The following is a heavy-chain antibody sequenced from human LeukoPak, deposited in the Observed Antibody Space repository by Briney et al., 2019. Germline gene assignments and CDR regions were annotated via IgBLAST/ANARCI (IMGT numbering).Heavy chain of an antibody. CDR1: GYTFTSYG. J-gene: IGHJ4*02. D-gene: IGHD4-23*01. V-gene: IGHV1-18*01. CDR3: ARMPYGGETREYYFDY. CDR2: ISAYNGNT. Sequence: ASVKVSCKASGYTFTSYGISWVRQAPGQGLEWMGWISAYNGNTNYAQKLQGRVTMTTDTSTSTAYMELRSLRSDDTAVYYCARMPYGGETREYYFDYWGQGTLVTVSS.